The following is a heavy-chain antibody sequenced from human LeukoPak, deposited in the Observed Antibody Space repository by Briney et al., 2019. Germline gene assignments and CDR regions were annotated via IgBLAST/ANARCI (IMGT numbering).Heavy chain of an antibody. Sequence: ASVKVSCKASGYTFTGYYMHWVRQAPGQGLEWMGWINPNSGGSNYAQKFQGWVTMTRDTSISTACMELSRLRSDDTAVYYCARGHSYSSSFDYWGQGTLVTVSS. CDR3: ARGHSYSSSFDY. V-gene: IGHV1-2*04. CDR2: INPNSGGS. CDR1: GYTFTGYY. J-gene: IGHJ4*02. D-gene: IGHD6-13*01.